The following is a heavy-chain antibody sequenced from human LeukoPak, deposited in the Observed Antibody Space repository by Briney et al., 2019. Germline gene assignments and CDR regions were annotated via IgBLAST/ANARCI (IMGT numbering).Heavy chain of an antibody. CDR1: GGSISSSSYY. J-gene: IGHJ4*02. D-gene: IGHD3-3*01. V-gene: IGHV4-39*01. CDR3: ARLNRKYYDFWSGYYAPSDY. CDR2: IYYSGST. Sequence: PSETLSLTCTVSGGSISSSSYYWGWIRQPPGKGLEWIGSIYYSGSTYYNPSLKSRVTISVDTSKNQFSLKLSSVTAADTAEYYCARLNRKYYDFWSGYYAPSDYWGQGTLVTVSS.